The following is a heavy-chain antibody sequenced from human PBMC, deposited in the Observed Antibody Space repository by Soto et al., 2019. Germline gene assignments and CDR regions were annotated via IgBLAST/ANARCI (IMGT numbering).Heavy chain of an antibody. CDR1: GGSISTYY. CDR3: ARHTTYGSGSYYHIDY. D-gene: IGHD3-10*01. CDR2: IYYSGST. J-gene: IGHJ4*02. Sequence: SETLSLTCTVSGGSISTYYWSWIRQPPGKGLEWIGYIYYSGSTNYNPSLKSRVTISVDTSKNQFSLKLSSVTAADTAVYYCARHTTYGSGSYYHIDYWGQGTLVTVSS. V-gene: IGHV4-59*08.